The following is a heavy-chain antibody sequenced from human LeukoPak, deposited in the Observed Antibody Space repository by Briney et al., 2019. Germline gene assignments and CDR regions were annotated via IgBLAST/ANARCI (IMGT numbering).Heavy chain of an antibody. Sequence: ASVKVSCKGPRYTFTAYYMHWVRQAPGQGLEWMGWINPNSGGTNYAQKFQGRVTMTRDTSISTAYMELSRLRSDDTAVYYCARGVVGAITWFDPWGQGTLVPVSS. D-gene: IGHD1-26*01. CDR2: INPNSGGT. CDR3: ARGVVGAITWFDP. V-gene: IGHV1-2*02. J-gene: IGHJ5*02. CDR1: RYTFTAYY.